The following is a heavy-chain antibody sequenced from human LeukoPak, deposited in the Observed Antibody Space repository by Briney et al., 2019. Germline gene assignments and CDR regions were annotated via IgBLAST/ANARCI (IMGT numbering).Heavy chain of an antibody. Sequence: SETLSLTCAVSGGSISSSNWWSWVRQPPGKGLEWIGEIYHSGSTNYNPSLKSRVTISVDTSKNQFSLKLSSVTAADTAVYYCARVGSSSWSNTYFDYWGQGTLVTVSS. V-gene: IGHV4-4*02. CDR2: IYHSGST. J-gene: IGHJ4*02. CDR3: ARVGSSSWSNTYFDY. D-gene: IGHD6-13*01. CDR1: GGSISSSNW.